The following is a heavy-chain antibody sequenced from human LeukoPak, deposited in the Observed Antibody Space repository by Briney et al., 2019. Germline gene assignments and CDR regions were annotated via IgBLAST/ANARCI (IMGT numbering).Heavy chain of an antibody. CDR2: IYHSGVT. J-gene: IGHJ4*02. D-gene: IGHD6-19*01. Sequence: PSETLSLTCTVSGYSISSDYYWGWIRQPPGKGLEWIGSIYHSGVTYYNPSLRSRVTISVDTSKNQFSLKLSSVTAADTAVYYCARAGTRSSGWDIDYWGQGTLVTVSS. V-gene: IGHV4-38-2*02. CDR1: GYSISSDYY. CDR3: ARAGTRSSGWDIDY.